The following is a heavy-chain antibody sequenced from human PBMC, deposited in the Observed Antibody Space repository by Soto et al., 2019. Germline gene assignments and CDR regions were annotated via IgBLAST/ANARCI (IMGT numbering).Heavy chain of an antibody. V-gene: IGHV5-51*01. CDR2: IYPGDSDT. J-gene: IGHJ6*02. CDR1: GYSFTSYW. D-gene: IGHD6-19*01. Sequence: GESLKISCKGSGYSFTSYWIGWVRQMPGKGLEWMGIIYPGDSDTRYSPSFQGQVTISADKSISTAYLQWSSLKAPDTAMYYCARHTKGSSGWYQYYYYGMDVWGQGTTVTVSS. CDR3: ARHTKGSSGWYQYYYYGMDV.